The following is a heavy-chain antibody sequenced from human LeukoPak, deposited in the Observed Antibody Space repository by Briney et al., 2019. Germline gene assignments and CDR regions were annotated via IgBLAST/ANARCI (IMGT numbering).Heavy chain of an antibody. V-gene: IGHV3-30*02. Sequence: GGSLRLSCAASGFTFSSYGMHWVRQAPGKGLEWVGFIRSVGSNKYNGDSVTGRFTISRDPYKNTVFLHMDSSRPDDAALYYCSKERFNPWGPRTLGIVSS. CDR2: IRSVGSNK. J-gene: IGHJ5*02. CDR3: SKERFNP. CDR1: GFTFSSYG.